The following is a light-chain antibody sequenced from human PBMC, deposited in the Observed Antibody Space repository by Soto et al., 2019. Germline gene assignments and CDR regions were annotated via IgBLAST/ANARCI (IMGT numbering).Light chain of an antibody. CDR2: GAA. V-gene: IGKV3-15*01. J-gene: IGKJ3*01. Sequence: EIVMTQSPATLSVSPGERDTLSCRASQSVSSNLAWYQQKPGQAPRLLIYGAATRATGIPTRFSGSGSGAEFTLTTSSLQSKDLADYYCQQYNNWPPVTFGPGTKVDIK. CDR3: QQYNNWPPVT. CDR1: QSVSSN.